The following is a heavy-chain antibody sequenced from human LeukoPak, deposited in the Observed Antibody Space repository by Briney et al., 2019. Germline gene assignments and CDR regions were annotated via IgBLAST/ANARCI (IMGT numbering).Heavy chain of an antibody. V-gene: IGHV4-39*01. CDR2: IYYSGST. CDR3: ARGVRQLVYRY. CDR1: GGSISSSSYY. D-gene: IGHD6-6*01. J-gene: IGHJ4*02. Sequence: SETLSLTCTVSGGSISSSSYYWGWIRQPPGKGLEWIGSIYYSGSTYYNPSLKSRVTISVDTSKNQFSLKLSSVTAADTAVYYCARGVRQLVYRYWGQGTLVTVSS.